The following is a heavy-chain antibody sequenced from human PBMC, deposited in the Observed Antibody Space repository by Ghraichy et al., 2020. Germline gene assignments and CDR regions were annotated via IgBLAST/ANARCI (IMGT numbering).Heavy chain of an antibody. V-gene: IGHV4-34*01. J-gene: IGHJ2*01. CDR2: INHSGST. D-gene: IGHD2-2*01. CDR3: ARRPGGCSSTSCPDFWYFDL. Sequence: SETLSLTCAVYGGSFSGYYWSWIRQPPGKGLEWIGEINHSGSTNYNPSLKSRVTISVDTSKNQFSLKLSSVTAADTAVYYCARRPGGCSSTSCPDFWYFDLWGRGTLVTVSS. CDR1: GGSFSGYY.